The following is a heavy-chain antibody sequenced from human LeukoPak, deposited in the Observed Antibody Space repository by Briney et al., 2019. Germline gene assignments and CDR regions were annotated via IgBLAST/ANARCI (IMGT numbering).Heavy chain of an antibody. Sequence: GRSLRLSSAASGFSFQYYAMHWVRQAPGKGLEWVAVISYDGTNEYYADSVKGRFTISRDNAQNLLYLQMNSLRAEDTAIYYCARDLNTGMDVWGRGTTVTVSS. D-gene: IGHD2/OR15-2a*01. CDR2: ISYDGTNE. CDR1: GFSFQYYA. V-gene: IGHV3-30-3*01. CDR3: ARDLNTGMDV. J-gene: IGHJ6*02.